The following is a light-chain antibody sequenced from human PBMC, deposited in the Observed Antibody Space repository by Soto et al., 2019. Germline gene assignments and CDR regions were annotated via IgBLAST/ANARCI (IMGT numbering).Light chain of an antibody. CDR2: GAS. Sequence: EIVMTQSPATLSVSPWERATLSCRASQSGSSNLAWYQQKPGQAPRLLIYGASTRATGIPARVSGSGSGTEFTLTISSLQSEDFAVYYCQQYNNWLWTFGQGTKVDIK. V-gene: IGKV3-15*01. CDR1: QSGSSN. J-gene: IGKJ1*01. CDR3: QQYNNWLWT.